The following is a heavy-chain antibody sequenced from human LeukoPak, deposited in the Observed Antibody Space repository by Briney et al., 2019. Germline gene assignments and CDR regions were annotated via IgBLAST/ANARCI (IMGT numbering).Heavy chain of an antibody. D-gene: IGHD6-19*01. CDR1: GGSFSGYY. CDR2: INHSGST. V-gene: IGHV4-34*01. J-gene: IGHJ4*02. CDR3: AGSGWSSYYFDY. Sequence: SETLSLTCAVYGGSFSGYYWSWIRQPPGKGLEWTGEINHSGSTNYNPSLKSRVTISVDTSKNQFSLKLSSVTAADTAVYYCAGSGWSSYYFDYWGQGTLVTVSS.